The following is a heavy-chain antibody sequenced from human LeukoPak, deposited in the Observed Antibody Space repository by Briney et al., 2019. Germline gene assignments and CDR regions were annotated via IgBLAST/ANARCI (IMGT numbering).Heavy chain of an antibody. V-gene: IGHV1-8*01. Sequence: ASVKVSCKASGYTFTSYDINWVRQATGQGLEWMGWMNPNSGNTGYAQKFQGRVTMTRNTFISTAYMELSSLRSEDTAVYYCARVRVVVVVAAIHDWFDPWGQGTLVTVSS. CDR2: MNPNSGNT. CDR1: GYTFTSYD. D-gene: IGHD2-15*01. J-gene: IGHJ5*02. CDR3: ARVRVVVVVAAIHDWFDP.